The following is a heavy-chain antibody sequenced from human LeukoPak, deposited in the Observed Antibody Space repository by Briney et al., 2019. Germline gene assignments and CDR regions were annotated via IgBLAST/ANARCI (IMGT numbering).Heavy chain of an antibody. CDR2: ISAYNGNT. V-gene: IGHV1-18*01. Sequence: ASVKVSCKASGGTFSSYAISWVRQAPGQGLEWMGWISAYNGNTNYAQKLQGRVTMTTDTSTSTAYMELRSLRSDDTAVYYCARVGSSGSLDAFDIWGQGTMVTVSS. CDR1: GGTFSSYA. CDR3: ARVGSSGSLDAFDI. D-gene: IGHD6-13*01. J-gene: IGHJ3*02.